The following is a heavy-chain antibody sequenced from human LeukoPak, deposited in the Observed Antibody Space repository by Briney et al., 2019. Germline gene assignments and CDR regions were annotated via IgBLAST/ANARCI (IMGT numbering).Heavy chain of an antibody. Sequence: GGSLRLSCAASGFTFSSYEMNWVRHAPGKGLEWGSYISSSGSTIYYADSVKRRFTISRDSAKNSLYLQTNSLRAEDTAVYYCARDLAVAGKGPGYYWGQGTLVTVSS. J-gene: IGHJ4*02. CDR3: ARDLAVAGKGPGYY. D-gene: IGHD6-19*01. CDR1: GFTFSSYE. V-gene: IGHV3-48*03. CDR2: ISSSGSTI.